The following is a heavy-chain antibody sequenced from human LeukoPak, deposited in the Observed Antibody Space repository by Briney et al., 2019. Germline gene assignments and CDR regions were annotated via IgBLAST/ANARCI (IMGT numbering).Heavy chain of an antibody. CDR2: ISYDGSNK. CDR3: AREATTEDFGYGMDV. CDR1: GFTFSSYA. Sequence: QPGRSLRLSCAASGFTFSSYAMHWVRQAPGKGLEWVAVISYDGSNKYYADSVKGRFTISGDNSKNTLYLQMNSLRAEDTAVYYCAREATTEDFGYGMDVWGQGTTVTVSS. J-gene: IGHJ6*02. D-gene: IGHD5-24*01. V-gene: IGHV3-30*04.